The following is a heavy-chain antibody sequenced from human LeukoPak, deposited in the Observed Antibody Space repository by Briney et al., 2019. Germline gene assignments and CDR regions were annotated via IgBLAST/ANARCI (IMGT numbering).Heavy chain of an antibody. D-gene: IGHD4-17*01. CDR1: GGSIRSYY. Sequence: SETLSLTCTVSGGSIRSYYWSWIQLPPGKGLEWIGYIYYSGITKYNPSLKSRVTISVDTSRNQVSLKLNSVTAADTAVYYCARRQDYADYDLGAFDIWGQGTMVTVSS. CDR3: ARRQDYADYDLGAFDI. CDR2: IYYSGIT. V-gene: IGHV4-59*01. J-gene: IGHJ3*02.